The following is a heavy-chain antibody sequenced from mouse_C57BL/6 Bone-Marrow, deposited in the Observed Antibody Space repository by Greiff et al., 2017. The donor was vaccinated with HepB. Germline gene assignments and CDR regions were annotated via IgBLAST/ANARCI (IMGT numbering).Heavy chain of an antibody. CDR1: GFTFSNYW. Sequence: DVQLVESGGGLVQPGGSMKLSCVASGFTFSNYWMNWVRQSPEKGLEWVAQIRLKSDNYATHYAESVKGRFTISRDDSKSSVYLQMNNLRAEDTGIYYCTGPYYYGSSGFDYWGQGTTLTVSS. CDR3: TGPYYYGSSGFDY. V-gene: IGHV6-3*01. J-gene: IGHJ2*01. CDR2: IRLKSDNYAT. D-gene: IGHD1-1*01.